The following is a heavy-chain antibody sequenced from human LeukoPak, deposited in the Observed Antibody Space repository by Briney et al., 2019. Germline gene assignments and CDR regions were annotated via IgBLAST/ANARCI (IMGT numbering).Heavy chain of an antibody. V-gene: IGHV4-59*01. CDR2: IYYSGST. Sequence: PSETLSLTCTVSGGSISSYYWSWIRQPPGKGLEWIGYIYYSGSTNYNPSLKSRVTISVDTSKNQFSLKLSSVTAADTAVYYCARDRWGPGGPSPYYYGSGSYFDPWGQGTLVTVSS. J-gene: IGHJ5*02. D-gene: IGHD3-10*01. CDR3: ARDRWGPGGPSPYYYGSGSYFDP. CDR1: GGSISSYY.